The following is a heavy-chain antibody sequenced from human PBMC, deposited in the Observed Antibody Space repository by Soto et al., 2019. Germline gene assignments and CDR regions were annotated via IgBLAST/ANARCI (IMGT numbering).Heavy chain of an antibody. Sequence: QEQLVQSGTEVKKPGDSERVSCKAFGYSFSTYYVHWVRQAPGQGLEWMGLVNPSGGPTSYAQKFQGRVTMTSDSSTSTVYMDLSSLRSEDTAVYYCEFGRPAASSWLDPWGQGTLVSVSS. D-gene: IGHD2-2*01. J-gene: IGHJ5*02. CDR3: EFGRPAASSWLDP. CDR1: GYSFSTYY. V-gene: IGHV1-46*01. CDR2: VNPSGGPT.